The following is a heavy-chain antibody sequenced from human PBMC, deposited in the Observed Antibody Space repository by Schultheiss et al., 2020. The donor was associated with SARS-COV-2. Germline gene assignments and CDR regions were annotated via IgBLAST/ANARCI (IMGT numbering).Heavy chain of an antibody. Sequence: TLSLTCAVYGGSFSAYYWTWIRQSPGKGLEWIGEINHSGSTNYNPSLKSRVTISVDTSKDQFSLKLSSVTAADTAVYYCARWGCSSTSCYYSLRHRGSRAFDIWGQGTVVTVSS. V-gene: IGHV4-34*01. CDR2: INHSGST. J-gene: IGHJ3*02. D-gene: IGHD2-2*01. CDR1: GGSFSAYY. CDR3: ARWGCSSTSCYYSLRHRGSRAFDI.